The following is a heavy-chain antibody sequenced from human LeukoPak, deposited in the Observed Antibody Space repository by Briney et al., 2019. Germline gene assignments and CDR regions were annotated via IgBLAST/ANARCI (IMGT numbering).Heavy chain of an antibody. CDR3: ARQNVVGAPDY. Sequence: GESLKISCKGFGYSFSSYWIGWVRQMPGKGLEWMGTIYPGDSDTRYSPSFQGQVTISADKTISTAYLQWSSLKASDSAMYYCARQNVVGAPDYWGQGTLVTVSS. V-gene: IGHV5-51*01. D-gene: IGHD2-15*01. CDR2: IYPGDSDT. CDR1: GYSFSSYW. J-gene: IGHJ4*02.